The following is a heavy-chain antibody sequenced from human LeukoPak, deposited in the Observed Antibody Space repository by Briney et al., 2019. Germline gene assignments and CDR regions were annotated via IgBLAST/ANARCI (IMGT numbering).Heavy chain of an antibody. CDR3: VREYSGSPGRAFDM. Sequence: GGSLRLSCAASGFTFSSYWMHWVRQAPGKGLVWVSRISTDGSSTNSADSVKGRLTISRDNAKNTLYLQMNSLRAKDTAVYYCVREYSGSPGRAFDMWGQGTMVTVSP. D-gene: IGHD6-25*01. CDR1: GFTFSSYW. V-gene: IGHV3-74*01. J-gene: IGHJ3*02. CDR2: ISTDGSST.